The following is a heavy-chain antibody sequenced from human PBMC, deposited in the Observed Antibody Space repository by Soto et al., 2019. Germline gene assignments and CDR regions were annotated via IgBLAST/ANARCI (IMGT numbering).Heavy chain of an antibody. Sequence: GGSLRLSCASSGLTFSTYTMNWVRQAPGKGLEWVSSINGRGNYIYYAESVKGRFTISRDNAKNSLYLQMHRLRAEDTALYYCVREDGKVGTNSAFDYWGLGALVTVSS. CDR3: VREDGKVGTNSAFDY. V-gene: IGHV3-21*01. D-gene: IGHD1-26*01. CDR2: INGRGNYI. J-gene: IGHJ4*02. CDR1: GLTFSTYT.